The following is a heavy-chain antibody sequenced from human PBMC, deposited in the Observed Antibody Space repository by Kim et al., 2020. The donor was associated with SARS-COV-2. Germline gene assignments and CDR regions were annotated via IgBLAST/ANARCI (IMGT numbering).Heavy chain of an antibody. V-gene: IGHV3-30*18. CDR1: GFTFSSYG. CDR2: ISYDGSNK. Sequence: GGSLRLSCAASGFTFSSYGMHWVRQAPGKGLEWVAVISYDGSNKYYADSVKGRFTISRDNSKNTLYLQMNSLRAEDTAVYYCAKSQVTAIPVFDYWGQGTLVTVSS. CDR3: AKSQVTAIPVFDY. J-gene: IGHJ4*02. D-gene: IGHD2-21*02.